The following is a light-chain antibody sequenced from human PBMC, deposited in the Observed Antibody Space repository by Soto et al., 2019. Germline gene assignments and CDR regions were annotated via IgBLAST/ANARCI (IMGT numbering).Light chain of an antibody. Sequence: DIVMTQSPDSLAVSLGERATINCKSSKSVLHSSNNNNYLVWYQQKPGQPPKLLIYWASTRESRVPDRFSGSGSGTDFTLTINGLQAEDVTVYYCQLHYNAPHTCGQATKVDIK. J-gene: IGKJ1*01. V-gene: IGKV4-1*01. CDR1: KSVLHSSNNNNY. CDR3: QLHYNAPHT. CDR2: WAS.